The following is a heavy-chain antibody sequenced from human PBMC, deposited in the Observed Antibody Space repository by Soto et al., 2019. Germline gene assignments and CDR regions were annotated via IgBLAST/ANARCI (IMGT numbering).Heavy chain of an antibody. CDR1: GGYISPYY. D-gene: IGHD4-17*01. J-gene: IGHJ4*02. CDR3: ARDSGYGDPFDY. Sequence: SQTLSLTCTVSGGYISPYYWSWIRQPPGKGLEWIGYIFYSGNTNYNPSLRSRVTISVDTSKNQFSLKLSSVTAADTAVYYCARDSGYGDPFDYWGQGTLVTVSS. CDR2: IFYSGNT. V-gene: IGHV4-59*01.